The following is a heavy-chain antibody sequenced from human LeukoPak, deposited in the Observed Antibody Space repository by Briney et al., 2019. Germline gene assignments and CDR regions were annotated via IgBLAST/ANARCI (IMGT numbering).Heavy chain of an antibody. Sequence: GGSLRLSCAASGFTFSSCAMHWVRQAPGKGLEWVAVISYDGSNKYYADSVKGRFTISRDNSKNTLYLQMNSLRAEDTAVYYCASGAAAGMGGFDYWGQGTLVTVSS. V-gene: IGHV3-30*01. D-gene: IGHD6-13*01. CDR1: GFTFSSCA. CDR2: ISYDGSNK. CDR3: ASGAAAGMGGFDY. J-gene: IGHJ4*02.